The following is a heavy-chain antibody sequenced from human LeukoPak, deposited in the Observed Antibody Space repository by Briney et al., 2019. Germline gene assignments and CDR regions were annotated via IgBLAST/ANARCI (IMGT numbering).Heavy chain of an antibody. CDR3: ARQRTTFGGVISIFDY. Sequence: PSETLSLTCTVSGGSISSSDYNWGWIRQPPGKGLEWIGSINYSGSTHYNPSLKSRITISVDTSKNQFSLKLSSLTAADTAVYYCARQRTTFGGVISIFDYWGQGTLVTVSS. D-gene: IGHD3-16*02. CDR2: INYSGST. CDR1: GGSISSSDYN. V-gene: IGHV4-39*01. J-gene: IGHJ4*02.